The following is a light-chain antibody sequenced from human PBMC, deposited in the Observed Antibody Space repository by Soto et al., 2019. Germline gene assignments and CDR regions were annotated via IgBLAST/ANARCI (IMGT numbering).Light chain of an antibody. V-gene: IGKV1-39*01. CDR1: QSISTY. CDR3: QQSYSTPIT. CDR2: FAS. Sequence: DIHMTQSPSSLSASVGDRVTITCRASQSISTYLNWYQQKPGKAPKVLIYFASRLQSGVPSRFSGSGSGTDFTLTISSLQPEDFATYYCQQSYSTPITFGQGTRLEIK. J-gene: IGKJ5*01.